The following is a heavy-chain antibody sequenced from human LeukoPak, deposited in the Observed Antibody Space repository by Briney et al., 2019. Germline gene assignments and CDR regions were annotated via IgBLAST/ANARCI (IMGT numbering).Heavy chain of an antibody. V-gene: IGHV4-59*08. CDR1: GGSISSYY. CDR3: ARKAGGYYFDY. Sequence: SETLSLTCTVSGGSISSYYWSWIRQPPGKGLEWIGYIYYSGSTNYNPSLKSRVTISVDTSKNQFSLKLSSVTAADTAVYYCARKAGGYYFDYWGQGTLVTVSS. CDR2: IYYSGST. J-gene: IGHJ4*02.